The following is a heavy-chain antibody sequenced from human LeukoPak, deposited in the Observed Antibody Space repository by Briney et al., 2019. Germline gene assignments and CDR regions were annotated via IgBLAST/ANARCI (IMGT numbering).Heavy chain of an antibody. J-gene: IGHJ3*02. Sequence: SQTLSLTCTVSGGSISSGSYYWSWIRQPAGKGREWIGRIYTSGSTNYNPSLKSRVTISVDTSKNQFSLRLSSVTAADTAVYYCARKDTAMADDAFDIWGQGTMVTVSS. D-gene: IGHD5-18*01. CDR1: GGSISSGSYY. CDR3: ARKDTAMADDAFDI. V-gene: IGHV4-61*02. CDR2: IYTSGST.